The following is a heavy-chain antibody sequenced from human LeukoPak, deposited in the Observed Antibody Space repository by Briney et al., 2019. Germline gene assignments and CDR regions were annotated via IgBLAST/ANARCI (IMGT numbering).Heavy chain of an antibody. V-gene: IGHV1-69*05. D-gene: IGHD3-3*01. CDR1: GGTFSSYA. CDR2: IIPIFGTA. Sequence: SVKVSCKASGGTFSSYAISWVRQAPGQGLEWMAGIIPIFGTANYAQKFQGRVTITTDESTSTAYMELSSLRSEDTAVYYCARDAQYYDFWSGYYTNWFDPWGQGTLVTVSS. J-gene: IGHJ5*02. CDR3: ARDAQYYDFWSGYYTNWFDP.